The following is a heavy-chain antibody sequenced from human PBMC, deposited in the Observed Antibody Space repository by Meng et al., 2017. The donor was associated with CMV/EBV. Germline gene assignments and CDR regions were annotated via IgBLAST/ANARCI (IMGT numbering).Heavy chain of an antibody. CDR1: GFTFSSYA. Sequence: GSLKISCAASGFTFSSYAMSWVRQAPGKGLEWVSAISGSGGSTYYADSVKGRFTISRDNSKNTLYLQMNSLRAEDTAVYYCAKRGYVLRFLEWPAGYGMDVWGQGTTVTVSS. D-gene: IGHD3-3*01. CDR2: ISGSGGST. CDR3: AKRGYVLRFLEWPAGYGMDV. J-gene: IGHJ6*02. V-gene: IGHV3-23*01.